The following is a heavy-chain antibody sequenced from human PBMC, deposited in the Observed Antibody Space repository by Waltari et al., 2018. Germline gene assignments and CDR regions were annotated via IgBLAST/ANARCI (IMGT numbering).Heavy chain of an antibody. V-gene: IGHV3-33*01. Sequence: QVQLVESGGGGVRAGRSVSLSCAACGFTSSGFGLTWVRQAPGKGLEWVAVIWHDGSNEYYVDSVKGRFTISRDNSKNTLYLQMNSLRAEDSAVYYCASQSTTLFDYWGQGTLVTVSS. J-gene: IGHJ4*02. CDR3: ASQSTTLFDY. D-gene: IGHD2-15*01. CDR2: IWHDGSNE. CDR1: GFTSSGFG.